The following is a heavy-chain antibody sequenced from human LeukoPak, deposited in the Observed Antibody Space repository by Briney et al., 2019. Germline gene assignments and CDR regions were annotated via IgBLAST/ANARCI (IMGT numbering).Heavy chain of an antibody. J-gene: IGHJ4*02. CDR2: IYYSGST. D-gene: IGHD1-26*01. V-gene: IGHV4-30-4*07. CDR3: AGAGKNSRSYDY. CDR1: GGSISSGGYS. Sequence: PSQTLSLTCAVSGGSISSGGYSWSWIRQPPGKGLEWIGYIYYSGSTNYNPSLKSRVTMSIDTSKNQFSLILSSVTATDTAVYYCAGAGKNSRSYDYWGQGTLVTVSS.